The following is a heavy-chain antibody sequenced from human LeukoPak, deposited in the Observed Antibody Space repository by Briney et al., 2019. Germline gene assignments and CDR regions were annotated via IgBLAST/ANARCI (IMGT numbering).Heavy chain of an antibody. Sequence: PSETLSLTCTVSGGSISSSSYYWGWIRQPPGKGLEWIGSIYYSGSTYYNPSLKSRVTISVDTSKNQFSLKLSSVTAADTAVYYRAREDIVVVVAATLDAFDIWGQGTMVTVSS. CDR2: IYYSGST. J-gene: IGHJ3*02. V-gene: IGHV4-39*07. D-gene: IGHD2-15*01. CDR3: AREDIVVVVAATLDAFDI. CDR1: GGSISSSSYY.